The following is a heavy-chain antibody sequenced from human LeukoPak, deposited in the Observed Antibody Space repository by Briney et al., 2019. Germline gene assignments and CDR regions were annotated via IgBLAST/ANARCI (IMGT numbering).Heavy chain of an antibody. CDR1: GYTFTGYY. Sequence: ASVKVSCKASGYTFTGYYMHWVRQAPGQGLEWMGRINPNSGGTNYAQKFQGRVTITADESTSTAYMELSSLRSEDTAVYYCARVSDYGDYVFDYWGQGTLVTVSS. J-gene: IGHJ4*02. V-gene: IGHV1-2*06. D-gene: IGHD4-17*01. CDR2: INPNSGGT. CDR3: ARVSDYGDYVFDY.